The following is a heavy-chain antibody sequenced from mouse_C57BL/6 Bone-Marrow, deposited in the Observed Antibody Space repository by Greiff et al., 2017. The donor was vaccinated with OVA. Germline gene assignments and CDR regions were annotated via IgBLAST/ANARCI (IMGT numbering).Heavy chain of an antibody. CDR1: GFNIKNTY. D-gene: IGHD1-1*01. J-gene: IGHJ2*01. Sequence: EVQLQQSVAELVRPGASVKLSCTASGFNIKNTYMHWVKQRPEQGLEWIGRIDPANGNTKYAPKFQGKATITADTSSNTAYLQLSSLTSEDTAIDYGARIYYYGSRHYFDYWGQGTTLTVSA. CDR3: ARIYYYGSRHYFDY. V-gene: IGHV14-3*01. CDR2: IDPANGNT.